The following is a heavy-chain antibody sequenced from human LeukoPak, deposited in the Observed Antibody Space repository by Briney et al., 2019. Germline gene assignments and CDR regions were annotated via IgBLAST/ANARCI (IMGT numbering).Heavy chain of an antibody. CDR2: ISYDGSNK. J-gene: IGHJ4*02. D-gene: IGHD6-19*01. CDR1: GFTFSSYA. CDR3: ARDLGMAGRGPSDY. Sequence: GGSLRLSCAASGFTFSSYAMHWVRQAPGKGLEWVAVISYDGSNKYYADSVKGRFTISRDNSKNTLYLQMNSLRAEDTAVYYCARDLGMAGRGPSDYWGQGTLVTVSS. V-gene: IGHV3-30*04.